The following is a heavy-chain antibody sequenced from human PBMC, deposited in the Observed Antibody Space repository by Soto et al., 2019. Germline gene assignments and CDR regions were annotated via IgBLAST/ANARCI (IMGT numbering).Heavy chain of an antibody. V-gene: IGHV1-69*01. CDR1: GGTFSSYA. D-gene: IGHD3-3*01. Sequence: QVQLVQSGAEVKKPGSSVKVSCKASGGTFSSYAISWVRQAPGQGLEWMGGIIPIFGTANYAQKFQGRVTITADESTSTASMELSSLRSEDTAVYYCARDLGGAYYDFWSGYYTGIRGRFDPWGQGTLVTVSS. CDR3: ARDLGGAYYDFWSGYYTGIRGRFDP. CDR2: IIPIFGTA. J-gene: IGHJ5*02.